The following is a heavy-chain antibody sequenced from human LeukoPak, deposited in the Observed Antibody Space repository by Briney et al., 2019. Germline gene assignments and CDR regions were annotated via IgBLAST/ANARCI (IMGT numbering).Heavy chain of an antibody. J-gene: IGHJ4*02. V-gene: IGHV1-2*06. CDR2: INPNSSGT. D-gene: IGHD6-19*01. CDR3: ARGGFVRSGWYDPLRLNPFDY. Sequence: GASVKVSCKASGYTFTGYYMHWVRQAPGQGLEWMGRINPNSSGTNYAQKFQGRVTMTRDTSISTAYMELSRLRSDDTAVYYCARGGFVRSGWYDPLRLNPFDYWGQGTLVTVSS. CDR1: GYTFTGYY.